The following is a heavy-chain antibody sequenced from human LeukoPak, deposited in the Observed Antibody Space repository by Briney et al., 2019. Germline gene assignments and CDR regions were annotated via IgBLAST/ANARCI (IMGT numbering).Heavy chain of an antibody. Sequence: RASVKVSCKASGGTFSSYAISWVRQAPGQGLEWMGGIIPIFGTANYAQKFQGRVTITADESTSTAYMELSSLRSEDTAVYYCARGSRGTMVRGDPLYGMDVWGQGTTVTVSS. CDR2: IIPIFGTA. V-gene: IGHV1-69*13. CDR1: GGTFSSYA. CDR3: ARGSRGTMVRGDPLYGMDV. D-gene: IGHD3-10*01. J-gene: IGHJ6*02.